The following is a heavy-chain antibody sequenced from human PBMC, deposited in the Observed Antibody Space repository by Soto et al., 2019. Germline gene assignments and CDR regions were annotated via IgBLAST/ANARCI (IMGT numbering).Heavy chain of an antibody. D-gene: IGHD6-6*01. J-gene: IGHJ4*02. CDR1: GESISSGCYY. CDR3: ARASSSSSAADY. CDR2: IYDTESA. V-gene: IGHV4-31*03. Sequence: TLSLTCSVSGESISSGCYYWSWIRHLPGKGLEWIGYIYDTESAYYNPSLKSRVSISMDTSENHFAMRLTSVTAADSAVYYCARASSSSSAADYWGQGLQVTVSS.